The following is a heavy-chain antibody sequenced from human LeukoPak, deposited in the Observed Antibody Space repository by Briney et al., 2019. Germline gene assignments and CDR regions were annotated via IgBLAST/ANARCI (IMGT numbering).Heavy chain of an antibody. CDR2: IYYSGST. CDR3: ARHYGSGRGYMDV. V-gene: IGHV4-39*01. J-gene: IGHJ6*03. CDR1: GGSISSSSYY. Sequence: SETLSLTCTVSGGSISSSSYYWGWLRQPPGRGLEWIGSIYYSGSTYYNPSLKSRVTISVDTSKNQFSLKLSSVTAADTAVYYCARHYGSGRGYMDVWGKGTTVTISS. D-gene: IGHD3-10*01.